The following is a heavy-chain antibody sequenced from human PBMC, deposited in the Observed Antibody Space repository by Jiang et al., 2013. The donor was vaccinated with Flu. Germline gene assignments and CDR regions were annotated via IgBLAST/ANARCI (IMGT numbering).Heavy chain of an antibody. CDR2: IYYSGST. D-gene: IGHD3-3*01. Sequence: GLVKPSETLSLTCTVSGGSISSSSYYWGWIRQPPGKGLEWIGSIYYSGSTYYNPSLKSRVTISVDTSKNQFSLKLSSVTAADTAVYYCARHPKERFLEWLSYGMDVWGQGTTVTVSS. J-gene: IGHJ6*02. V-gene: IGHV4-39*01. CDR1: GGSISSSSYY. CDR3: ARHPKERFLEWLSYGMDV.